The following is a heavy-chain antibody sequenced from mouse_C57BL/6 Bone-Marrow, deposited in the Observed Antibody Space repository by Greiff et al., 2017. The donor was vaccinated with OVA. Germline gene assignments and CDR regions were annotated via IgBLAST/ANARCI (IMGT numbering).Heavy chain of an antibody. CDR3: ARHKDGNYYAMDY. Sequence: VQLKESGGGLVQPGGSLKLSCAASGFTFSDYYMYWVRQTPEKRLEWVAYISNGGGSTYYPDTVKGRFTISRDNAKNTLYLQMSRLKSEDTAMYYCARHKDGNYYAMDYWGQGTSVTVSS. CDR2: ISNGGGST. J-gene: IGHJ4*01. V-gene: IGHV5-12*01. D-gene: IGHD2-1*01. CDR1: GFTFSDYY.